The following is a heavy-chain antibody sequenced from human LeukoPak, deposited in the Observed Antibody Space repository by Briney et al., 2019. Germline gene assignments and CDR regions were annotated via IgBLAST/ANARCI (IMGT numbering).Heavy chain of an antibody. CDR2: INPNSGGT. V-gene: IGHV1-2*02. CDR1: GYTFTGYY. D-gene: IGHD6-13*01. J-gene: IGHJ4*02. Sequence: ASVKVSCKASGYTFTGYYMHWVRQAHGQGLEWMGWINPNSGGTNYAQKFQGRVTMTRDTSISTAYMELSRLRSDDTAVYYCARVKGIAANFDYWGQGTLVTVSS. CDR3: ARVKGIAANFDY.